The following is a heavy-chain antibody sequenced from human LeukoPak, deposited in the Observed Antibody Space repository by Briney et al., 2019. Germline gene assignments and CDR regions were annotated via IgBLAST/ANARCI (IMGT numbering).Heavy chain of an antibody. D-gene: IGHD3-9*01. J-gene: IGHJ4*02. Sequence: GGSLRLSCAASGFTFSSHGMNWVRQAPGKGLEWVSGISPSGGITYYTDSVKGRLTISRDNAKNSLYLQMNSLRAEDTAVYYCARATGRVILRYFDWLPNRGYYFDYWGQGTLVTVSS. V-gene: IGHV3-21*01. CDR3: ARATGRVILRYFDWLPNRGYYFDY. CDR1: GFTFSSHG. CDR2: ISPSGGIT.